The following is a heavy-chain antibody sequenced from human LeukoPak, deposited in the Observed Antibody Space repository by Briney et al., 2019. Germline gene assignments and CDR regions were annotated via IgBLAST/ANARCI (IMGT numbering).Heavy chain of an antibody. V-gene: IGHV1-58*01. CDR1: GFTFSSSV. Sequence: SVKVSCKASGFTFSSSVLHWVRQARGQRLEWIGWLVVGSGHTSYAQSFQGRVTLTSDMSTSTSFMELNNLRDEDTAVYHCAAELAVGRGCFDYWGQGTLLTVSS. J-gene: IGHJ4*02. CDR2: LVVGSGHT. CDR3: AAELAVGRGCFDY. D-gene: IGHD1-1*01.